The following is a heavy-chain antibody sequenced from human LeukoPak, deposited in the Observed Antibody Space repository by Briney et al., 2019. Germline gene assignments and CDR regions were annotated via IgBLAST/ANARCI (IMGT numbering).Heavy chain of an antibody. CDR2: VSGGGVSR. V-gene: IGHV3-23*01. Sequence: PSGSLRLSCAASGFTFSNYAISLVRQPPGKLLRRVSAVSGGGVSRSYPDHVKGRFTISRDNSKNTVYLQLNSLRAEDTDVYYCAKSGTACSGGSCYSHYFDFWRQGTLVTVSS. CDR3: AKSGTACSGGSCYSHYFDF. D-gene: IGHD2-15*01. J-gene: IGHJ4*02. CDR1: GFTFSNYA.